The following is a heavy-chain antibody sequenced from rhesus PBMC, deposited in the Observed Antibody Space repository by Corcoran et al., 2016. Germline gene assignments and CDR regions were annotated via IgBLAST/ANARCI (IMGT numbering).Heavy chain of an antibody. CDR2: ISGSVGST. CDR3: ARGIAGTTSLYIDL. CDR1: GGSISSNY. V-gene: IGHV4-173*01. D-gene: IGHD1-20*01. J-gene: IGHJ2*01. Sequence: QLQLQESGPGLVKPSETLSLTCAVSGGSISSNYWSWIRQPPGKGLEWIGRISGSVGSTDYSPSLKSRVTISTATSKNQFSLKLSSVTAADTAVYYCARGIAGTTSLYIDLWGPGTPITISS.